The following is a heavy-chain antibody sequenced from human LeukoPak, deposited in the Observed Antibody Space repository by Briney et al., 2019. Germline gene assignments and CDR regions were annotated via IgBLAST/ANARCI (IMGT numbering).Heavy chain of an antibody. V-gene: IGHV3-30*18. CDR2: ISYDGNIR. CDR3: AKLSDSSGYYWQPHFDF. CDR1: GFTFRAFG. D-gene: IGHD3-22*01. Sequence: GGSLRLFCAASGFTFRAFGMHWVRQPPGKGLEWVAVISYDGNIRYYADSVKGRFNISRDNSRNTLYLQMNSLRAEDTALYYCAKLSDSSGYYWQPHFDFWGQGTLVTVSS. J-gene: IGHJ4*02.